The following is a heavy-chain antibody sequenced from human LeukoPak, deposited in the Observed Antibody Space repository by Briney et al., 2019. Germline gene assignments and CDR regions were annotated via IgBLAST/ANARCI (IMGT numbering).Heavy chain of an antibody. J-gene: IGHJ4*02. D-gene: IGHD3-16*02. V-gene: IGHV4-34*01. CDR2: INHSGST. CDR3: ARGPGGSYRSGLGRRLYYFDY. Sequence: PSETLSLTCAVYGGSFSGYYWSWIRQPPGKGLEWIGEINHSGSTNYNPSLKSRVTISVDTSKNQFSLNLSSVTAADTAVYYCARGPGGSYRSGLGRRLYYFDYWGQGTLVTVSS. CDR1: GGSFSGYY.